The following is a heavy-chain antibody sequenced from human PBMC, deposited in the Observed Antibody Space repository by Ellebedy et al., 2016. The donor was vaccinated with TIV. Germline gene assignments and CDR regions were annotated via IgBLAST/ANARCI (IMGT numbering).Heavy chain of an antibody. D-gene: IGHD3-22*01. V-gene: IGHV4-30-4*01. J-gene: IGHJ3*02. Sequence: SETLSLTXTVSGGSISSGDYSWSWIRQRPGKGLQWIGHIYYSGSSYNNPSLESRVTLSVDTSKNQFSLKLSSLTAADTAVYYCARRWGYFDSSGHYAKAFDIWGQGTMVTVSS. CDR1: GGSISSGDYS. CDR3: ARRWGYFDSSGHYAKAFDI. CDR2: IYYSGSS.